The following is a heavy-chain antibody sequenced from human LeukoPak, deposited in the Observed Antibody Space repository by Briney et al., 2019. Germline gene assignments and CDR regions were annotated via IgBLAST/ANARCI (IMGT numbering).Heavy chain of an antibody. CDR2: INSDGSST. D-gene: IGHD6-19*01. J-gene: IGHJ4*02. Sequence: GGSLRLSCAASGFTFDDYAMHWVRQAPGKGLVWVSRINSDGSSTSYADSVKGRFTISRDNAKNTLYLQMNSLRAEDTAVYYCARDRGYSSGWYLYDYWGQGTLVTVSS. CDR3: ARDRGYSSGWYLYDY. V-gene: IGHV3-74*01. CDR1: GFTFDDYA.